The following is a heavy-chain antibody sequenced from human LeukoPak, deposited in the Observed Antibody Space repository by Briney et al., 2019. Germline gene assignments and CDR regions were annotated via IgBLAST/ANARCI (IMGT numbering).Heavy chain of an antibody. V-gene: IGHV4-39*07. Sequence: SETLSLTCTVSGDSISSSPYYWGWIRQPPGRGLECIGNIYNSGGTYYNPSLKSRVTILVDTSKNQFSLKLNSVTAADTAFYYCATSGGDWFDPWGQGTLVTVSS. CDR3: ATSGGDWFDP. D-gene: IGHD3-16*01. J-gene: IGHJ5*02. CDR1: GDSISSSPYY. CDR2: IYNSGGT.